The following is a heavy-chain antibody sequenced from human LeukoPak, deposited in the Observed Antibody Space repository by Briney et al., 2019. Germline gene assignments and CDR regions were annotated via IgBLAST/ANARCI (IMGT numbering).Heavy chain of an antibody. Sequence: PSETLSLTCTVSGGSISSGSYYWSWIRQPPGKGLEWIGYIYYSGSTNYNPSLKSRVTISVDTSKNQFSLKLSSVTAADTAVYYCASAGHTTYYDYVWGSYRLGGWFDPWGQGTLVTVSS. J-gene: IGHJ5*02. D-gene: IGHD3-16*02. CDR3: ASAGHTTYYDYVWGSYRLGGWFDP. CDR2: IYYSGST. V-gene: IGHV4-61*01. CDR1: GGSISSGSYY.